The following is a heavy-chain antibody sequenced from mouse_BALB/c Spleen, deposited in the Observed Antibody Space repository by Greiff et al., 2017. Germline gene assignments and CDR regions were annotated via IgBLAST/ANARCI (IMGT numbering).Heavy chain of an antibody. CDR2: INPSSGYT. CDR1: GYTFTSYT. CDR3: APYGNYEGVAWFAY. D-gene: IGHD2-1*01. J-gene: IGHJ3*01. V-gene: IGHV1-4*01. Sequence: QVQLKQSGAELARPGASVKMSCKASGYTFTSYTMHWVKQRPGQGLEWIGYINPSSGYTNYNQKFKDKATLTADKSSSTAYMQLSSLTSEDSAVYYCAPYGNYEGVAWFAYWGQGTLVTVSA.